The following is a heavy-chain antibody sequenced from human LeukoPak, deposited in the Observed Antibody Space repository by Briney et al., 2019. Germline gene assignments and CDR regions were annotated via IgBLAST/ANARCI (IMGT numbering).Heavy chain of an antibody. Sequence: PGGSLRLSCAASGFSFSSFWMNWVRQAPGKGLEWVANIKEDGSDKYYVDSVKGRFTISRDNAKNSLYLQMNSLRAEDSAVYFCARDQWRLFDYWGQGTLVAVSS. CDR3: ARDQWRLFDY. D-gene: IGHD2-21*02. J-gene: IGHJ4*02. V-gene: IGHV3-7*04. CDR2: IKEDGSDK. CDR1: GFSFSSFW.